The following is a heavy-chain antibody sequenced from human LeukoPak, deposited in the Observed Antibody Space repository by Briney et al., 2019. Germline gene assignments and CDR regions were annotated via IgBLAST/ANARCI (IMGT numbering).Heavy chain of an antibody. D-gene: IGHD3-22*01. Sequence: SETLSLTCTVSGGSISSGGYYWSWIRQHPGKGLEWIGYIYYSGSTYYNPSLKSRVTISVDTSKNQFSLKLSSVTAADTAVYYCARPYYYDSRIDPWGQGILVTVSS. V-gene: IGHV4-31*03. CDR2: IYYSGST. CDR3: ARPYYYDSRIDP. J-gene: IGHJ5*02. CDR1: GGSISSGGYY.